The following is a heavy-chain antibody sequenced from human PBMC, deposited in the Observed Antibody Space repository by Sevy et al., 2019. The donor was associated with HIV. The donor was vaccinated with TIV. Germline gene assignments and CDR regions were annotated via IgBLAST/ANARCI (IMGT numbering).Heavy chain of an antibody. V-gene: IGHV1-18*01. CDR1: GYTFTSYG. D-gene: IGHD2-2*01. J-gene: IGHJ5*02. Sequence: ASVKVSCKASGYTFTSYGISWVRQAPGQGLEWMGWISAYNGNTNYAQKLQGRVTMTPETSTSTAYMELRSLRSDDTAVYYWARAEDIVVVPAAMERRFDPWGQGTLVTVSS. CDR2: ISAYNGNT. CDR3: ARAEDIVVVPAAMERRFDP.